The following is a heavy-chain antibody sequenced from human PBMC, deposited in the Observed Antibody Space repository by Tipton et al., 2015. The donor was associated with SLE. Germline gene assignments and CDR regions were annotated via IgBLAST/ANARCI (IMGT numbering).Heavy chain of an antibody. D-gene: IGHD3-3*01. CDR1: EFTFRNYG. Sequence: SLRLSCTASEFTFRNYGIHWVRQAPGKGLEWVSFINSGSSSTAYADSVKGRFTISRDNSKNTLYLQMNSLRAEDTAVYYCARGPDFWSGYYTGIGAFDIWGQGTMVTVSS. J-gene: IGHJ3*02. CDR2: INSGSSST. CDR3: ARGPDFWSGYYTGIGAFDI. V-gene: IGHV3-NL1*01.